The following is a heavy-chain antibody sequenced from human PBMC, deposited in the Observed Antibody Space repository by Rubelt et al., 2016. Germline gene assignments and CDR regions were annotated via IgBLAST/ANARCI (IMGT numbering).Heavy chain of an antibody. CDR2: IYWDDDK. J-gene: IGHJ6*02. CDR3: AHTTASRNYAMDV. CDR1: GFSLRSRGVG. Sequence: QITLKESGPTLAKPTQTLTLTCALSGFSLRSRGVGVGWIRQPPGKALEWLALIYWDDDKRYSPSLETRLAITKDNSRNQVVLTMTDMDPVDTATYYCAHTTASRNYAMDVWGQGTTVTVSS. V-gene: IGHV2-5*02.